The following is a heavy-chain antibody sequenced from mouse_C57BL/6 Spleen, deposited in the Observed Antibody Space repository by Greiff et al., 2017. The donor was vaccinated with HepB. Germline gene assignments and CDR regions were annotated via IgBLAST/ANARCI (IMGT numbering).Heavy chain of an antibody. CDR1: GFTFSDYG. V-gene: IGHV5-17*01. Sequence: EVKLVESGGGLVKPGGSLKLSCAASGFTFSDYGMHWVRQAPEKGLEWVAYISSGSSTIYYADTVKGRITISRDNAKNTLFLQMTRLRSEDTAMYYCARGVYYYGSYYFDYWGQGTTLTVSS. CDR3: ARGVYYYGSYYFDY. D-gene: IGHD1-1*01. J-gene: IGHJ2*01. CDR2: ISSGSSTI.